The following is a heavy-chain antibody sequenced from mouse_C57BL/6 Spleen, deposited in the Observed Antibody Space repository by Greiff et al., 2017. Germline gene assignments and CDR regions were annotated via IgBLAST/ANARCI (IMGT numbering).Heavy chain of an antibody. V-gene: IGHV1-47*01. CDR2: FHPYNDDT. CDR1: GYTFTTYH. CDR3: ARGEGGWFPLAY. J-gene: IGHJ3*01. D-gene: IGHD2-3*01. Sequence: VQLVESGAELVKPGASVKMSCKASGYTFTTYHIEWMKQNHGKSLEWIGNFHPYNDDTTYNEKFKGKATLTVEKYSSTVYLELSRLTSDDSAVYYCARGEGGWFPLAYWGQGTLVTVAA.